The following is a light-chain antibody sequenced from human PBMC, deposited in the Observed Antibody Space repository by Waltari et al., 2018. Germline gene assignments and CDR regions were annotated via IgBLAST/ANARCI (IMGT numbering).Light chain of an antibody. CDR3: HSRDSSGDVL. CDR1: RPRTYY. CDR2: GKN. J-gene: IGLJ2*01. V-gene: IGLV3-19*01. Sequence: SSELTQDPAVSVALGQTVRILCQGERPRTYYVSWFHQKQGQAPALVIHGKNNRPSGIPDRFSASSSGSTASLTIIGAQAEDEADYYCHSRDSSGDVLIGGGTKLTVV.